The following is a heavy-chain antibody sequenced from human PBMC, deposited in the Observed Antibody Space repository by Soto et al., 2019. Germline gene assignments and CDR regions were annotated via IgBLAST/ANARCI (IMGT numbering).Heavy chain of an antibody. CDR3: AGGSGSGLYHKSFDI. CDR1: GYIFTADV. D-gene: IGHD3-10*01. CDR2: INTATGYT. Sequence: QVQLVQSGAEVKKPGASVEVSCKASGYIFTADVIFWMRQAPGQGLEWMGWINTATGYTVYAPNLQGRLTITRDTSADPDFMVLSGLRFDDTAVYFCAGGSGSGLYHKSFDIWGQGTMVTVSS. J-gene: IGHJ3*02. V-gene: IGHV1-3*04.